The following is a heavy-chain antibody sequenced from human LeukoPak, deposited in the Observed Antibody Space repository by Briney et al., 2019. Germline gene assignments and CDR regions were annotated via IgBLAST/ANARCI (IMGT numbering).Heavy chain of an antibody. D-gene: IGHD3-10*01. V-gene: IGHV1-18*01. CDR2: ISAYNGNT. CDR1: GYTFTSYG. J-gene: IGHJ5*02. Sequence: ASVKVSCKASGYTFTSYGISWVRQAPGQGLEWMGWISAYNGNTNYAQKLQGRVTMTTDTSTSTAYMELSSLRSEDTAVYYCARAATMVRGGRQINWFDPWGQGTLVTVS. CDR3: ARAATMVRGGRQINWFDP.